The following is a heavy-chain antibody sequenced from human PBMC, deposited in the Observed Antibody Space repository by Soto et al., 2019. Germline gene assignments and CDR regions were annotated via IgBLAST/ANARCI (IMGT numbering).Heavy chain of an antibody. D-gene: IGHD6-19*01. J-gene: IGHJ5*02. CDR3: TKNALQGAVAGPNWFDP. V-gene: IGHV3-23*01. CDR1: GFTFSNYA. CDR2: ISGSGGST. Sequence: EVQLLESGGGLVEPGGSLRLSCPASGFTFSNYAMNWVRQAPGKGLEWVSAISGSGGSTYYADSVKGRFTISRDNSKNTLYVQMNSLRAEDTAVYYCTKNALQGAVAGPNWFDPWGQGTLVTVSS.